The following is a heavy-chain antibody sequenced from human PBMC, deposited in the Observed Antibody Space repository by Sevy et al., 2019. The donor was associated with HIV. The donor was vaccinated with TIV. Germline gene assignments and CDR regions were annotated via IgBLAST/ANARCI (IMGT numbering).Heavy chain of an antibody. CDR1: GGSFSGYY. CDR2: INHSGST. D-gene: IGHD3-10*01. V-gene: IGHV4-34*01. Sequence: SETLSLTCAVYGGSFSGYYWSWIRQPPGKGLEWIGEINHSGSTNYNPSLKSRVTISVDTSKNQFSLKLSSVTAADTAVYYCARAYGSGSYAVERRRRPFDYWGQGTLVTVSS. CDR3: ARAYGSGSYAVERRRRPFDY. J-gene: IGHJ4*02.